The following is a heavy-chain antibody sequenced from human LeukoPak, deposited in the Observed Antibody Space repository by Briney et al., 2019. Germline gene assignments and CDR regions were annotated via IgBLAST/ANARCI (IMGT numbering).Heavy chain of an antibody. D-gene: IGHD3-3*01. CDR1: GGSISSGSYY. V-gene: IGHV4-61*02. Sequence: SETLSLTCTVSGGSISSGSYYWSWIRQPAGKGLEWIGRIYTSGSTNYNPSLKSRVTISVDTSKNQFSLKLSSVTAADTAVYYCPRTYYDFWSGYYYYYMDVWGKGTTVTVSS. CDR2: IYTSGST. J-gene: IGHJ6*03. CDR3: PRTYYDFWSGYYYYYMDV.